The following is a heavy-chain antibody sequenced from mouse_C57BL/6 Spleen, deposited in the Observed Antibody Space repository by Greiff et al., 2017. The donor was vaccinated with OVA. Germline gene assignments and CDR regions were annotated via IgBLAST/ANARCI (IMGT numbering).Heavy chain of an antibody. CDR3: ARWYYGSSYDAMDY. V-gene: IGHV1-52*01. CDR2: IDPSDSET. J-gene: IGHJ4*01. CDR1: GYTFTSYW. D-gene: IGHD1-1*01. Sequence: QVQLQQSGAELVRPGSSVKLSCKASGYTFTSYWMHWVKQRPIQGLEWIGNIDPSDSETHYNQKFKDKATLTVDKSSSTAYMQLSSLTSEDSAVYYCARWYYGSSYDAMDYWGQGTSVTVSS.